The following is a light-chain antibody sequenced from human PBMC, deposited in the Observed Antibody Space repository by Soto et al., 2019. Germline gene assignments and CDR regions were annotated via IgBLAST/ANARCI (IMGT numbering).Light chain of an antibody. CDR2: EVS. CDR3: TSYTDSSTYV. Sequence: QSALTQPASVSGSPGQSITISCTGSSSDIGKYDYISWYQQHPNKAPKLMIYEVSSRPSGLSNRFSGSKSGNTASLTISGLQAGDEADYYCTSYTDSSTYVFGTGTKVTVL. J-gene: IGLJ1*01. V-gene: IGLV2-14*01. CDR1: SSDIGKYDY.